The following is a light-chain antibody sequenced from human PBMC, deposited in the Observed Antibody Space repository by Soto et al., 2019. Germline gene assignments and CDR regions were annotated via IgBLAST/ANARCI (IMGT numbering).Light chain of an antibody. J-gene: IGKJ1*01. Sequence: DIQMTQSPSSVSASVGDRVTITCRASQGISSWLAWYQQKPGKAPKLLIYAASSLQSGVPSRFSGSGSGRDFTLNITRLQPEDFVTYYCQQSYSSSATMFGQGTRVEIK. V-gene: IGKV1-12*01. CDR1: QGISSW. CDR2: AAS. CDR3: QQSYSSSATM.